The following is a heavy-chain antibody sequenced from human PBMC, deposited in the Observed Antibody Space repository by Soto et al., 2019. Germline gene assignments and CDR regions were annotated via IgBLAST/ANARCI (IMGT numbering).Heavy chain of an antibody. CDR1: GFSLTTRPVG. Sequence: SGPTLVNPTQTLTLTCTFSGFSLTTRPVGVGWIRQSPGKALEWLAFAYWDDDNRYSTSLRSRLTVTKDTSKNQVVLTMTNMDPVDTATYYWAHRRHSGDWNGGYFDYWGQGTLVTVSS. J-gene: IGHJ4*02. V-gene: IGHV2-5*02. D-gene: IGHD2-21*02. CDR2: AYWDDDN. CDR3: AHRRHSGDWNGGYFDY.